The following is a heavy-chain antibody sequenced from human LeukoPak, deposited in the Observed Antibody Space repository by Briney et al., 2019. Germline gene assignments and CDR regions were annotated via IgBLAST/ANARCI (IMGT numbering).Heavy chain of an antibody. J-gene: IGHJ6*02. Sequence: AGGSLRLSCAASGFTFSSYAMRWVPQAPGKGLECVSAISGSGGSTYYADSVKGRFTISRGNSKNTLYLQMNSLRAEDTAVYYCAKDSYSSSWEYYYGMDVWGQGTTVTVSS. CDR1: GFTFSSYA. D-gene: IGHD6-13*01. CDR2: ISGSGGST. V-gene: IGHV3-23*01. CDR3: AKDSYSSSWEYYYGMDV.